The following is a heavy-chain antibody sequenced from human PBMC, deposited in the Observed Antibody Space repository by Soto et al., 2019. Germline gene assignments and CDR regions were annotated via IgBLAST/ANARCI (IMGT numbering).Heavy chain of an antibody. CDR1: GFTFSSYG. CDR3: AKDRGSGSYISGYYLFDY. CDR2: ISYDGSNK. V-gene: IGHV3-30*18. D-gene: IGHD3-10*01. Sequence: QVQLVESGGGVVQPGRSLRLSCAASGFTFSSYGMHWVRQAPGKGLEWVAVISYDGSNKYYADSVKGRFTISRDNSKNTLYLQMNSLRAEDTAVYYCAKDRGSGSYISGYYLFDYWGQGTLVTVSS. J-gene: IGHJ4*02.